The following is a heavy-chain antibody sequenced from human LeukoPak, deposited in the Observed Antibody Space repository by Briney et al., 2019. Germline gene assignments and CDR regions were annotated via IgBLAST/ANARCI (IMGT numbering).Heavy chain of an antibody. D-gene: IGHD3-10*01. CDR2: TSGDGGST. Sequence: GGSLRLSSAASGFTFYDYAMHWVRQAPGKGLEWVSLTSGDGGSTYYADSVKGRFTISRDNSKNSLYLQMNSLRTEDTALYYCAKGPSGGSGYYYYYYYMDVWGKGTTVTVSS. CDR1: GFTFYDYA. V-gene: IGHV3-43*02. CDR3: AKGPSGGSGYYYYYYYMDV. J-gene: IGHJ6*03.